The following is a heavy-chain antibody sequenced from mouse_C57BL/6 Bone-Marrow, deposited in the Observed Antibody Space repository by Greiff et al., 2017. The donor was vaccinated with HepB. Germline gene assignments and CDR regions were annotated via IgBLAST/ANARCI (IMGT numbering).Heavy chain of an antibody. J-gene: IGHJ3*01. D-gene: IGHD2-3*01. V-gene: IGHV5-12*01. CDR3: ARDGYYGWFAY. CDR1: GFTFSDYY. CDR2: ISNGGGST. Sequence: EVKVVESGRGLVQPGGSLKLSCAASGFTFSDYYMYWVRQTPEKRLEWVAYISNGGGSTYYPDTVKGRFTISRDNAKNTLYLQMSRLKSEDTAMYYCARDGYYGWFAYWGQGTLVTVSA.